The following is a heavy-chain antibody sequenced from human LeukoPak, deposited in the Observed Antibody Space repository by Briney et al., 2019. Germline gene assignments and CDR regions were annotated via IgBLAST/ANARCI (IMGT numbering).Heavy chain of an antibody. D-gene: IGHD2-2*01. CDR3: AREIVVVPAAILSYYYYYMDV. CDR2: INPNSGGT. J-gene: IGHJ6*03. Sequence: ASVKVSCKASGYTFTGYYMHWVRQAPGQGLEWMGWINPNSGGTNYAQKFQGRVTMTRDTSISTAYMELSRLRSDDTAVYYCAREIVVVPAAILSYYYYYMDVWGKGTTVTVSS. V-gene: IGHV1-2*02. CDR1: GYTFTGYY.